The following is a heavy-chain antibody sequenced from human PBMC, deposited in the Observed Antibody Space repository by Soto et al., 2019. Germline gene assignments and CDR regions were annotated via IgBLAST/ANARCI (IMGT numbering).Heavy chain of an antibody. D-gene: IGHD3-16*02. CDR1: GGSISSYY. Sequence: SETLSLTCTVSGGSISSYYWSWIRQPPGKGLEWIGYIYYSGSTNYNPSLKSRVTISVDTSKNQFSLKLSSVTAADTAVYYCARQAFGGVIAPGYYYYGMDVWGQGTTVTVSS. V-gene: IGHV4-59*01. CDR3: ARQAFGGVIAPGYYYYGMDV. CDR2: IYYSGST. J-gene: IGHJ6*02.